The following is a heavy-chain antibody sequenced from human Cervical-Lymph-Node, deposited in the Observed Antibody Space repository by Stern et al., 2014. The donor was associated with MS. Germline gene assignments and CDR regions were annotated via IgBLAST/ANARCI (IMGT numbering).Heavy chain of an antibody. CDR1: GITVSSNY. V-gene: IGHV3-53*01. D-gene: IGHD5-12*01. CDR3: ARGWLAS. Sequence: EVHLVESGGGLIQSGGSLRLSCAVSGITVSSNYMSWVRQAPGKGLEWVSVIESGGSTHYADSVKGRCTISRDNSKNTLYLQMNSLRAEDTAVYYCARGWLASWGQGTLVTVSS. CDR2: IESGGST. J-gene: IGHJ5*02.